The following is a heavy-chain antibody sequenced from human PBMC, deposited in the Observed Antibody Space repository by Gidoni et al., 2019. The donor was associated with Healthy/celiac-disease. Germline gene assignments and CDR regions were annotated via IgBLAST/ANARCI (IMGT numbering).Heavy chain of an antibody. J-gene: IGHJ4*02. Sequence: QVQLQQWGAGLLKPSETLSLTCAVYGGSFSGYYWSWIRQPPGKGLEWIGEINHRGSTNYNPSLKSRVTISVDTSKNQFSLKLSSVTAADTAVYYCARGRFTMVRGVITSHFDYWGQGTLVTVSS. D-gene: IGHD3-10*01. CDR2: INHRGST. CDR1: GGSFSGYY. CDR3: ARGRFTMVRGVITSHFDY. V-gene: IGHV4-34*01.